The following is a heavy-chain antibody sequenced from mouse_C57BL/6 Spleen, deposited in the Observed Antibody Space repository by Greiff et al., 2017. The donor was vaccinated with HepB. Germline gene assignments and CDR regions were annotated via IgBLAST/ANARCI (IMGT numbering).Heavy chain of an antibody. V-gene: IGHV1-81*01. CDR3: ARGRGYYYGSSHWYFDV. J-gene: IGHJ1*03. D-gene: IGHD1-1*01. CDR1: GYTFTSYG. CDR2: IYPRSGNT. Sequence: VKLQESGAELARPGASVKLSCKASGYTFTSYGISWVKQRTGQGLEWIGEIYPRSGNTYYNEKFKGKATLTADKSSSTAYMELRSLTSEDSAVYFCARGRGYYYGSSHWYFDVWGTGTTVTVSS.